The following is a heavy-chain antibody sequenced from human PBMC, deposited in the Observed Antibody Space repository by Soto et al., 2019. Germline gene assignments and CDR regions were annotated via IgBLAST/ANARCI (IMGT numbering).Heavy chain of an antibody. D-gene: IGHD2-21*02. Sequence: QVQLQESGPGLVKPSETLSLTCTVSGGSVSSGSYYWSWIRQPPGKGLEWIGYIYYSGSTNYNPSLRSRVTISVDTSKNQFSLKLSSVTAADTAVYYCARDRPPTKYCGGDCSGDYYYYGMDVWGQGTTVTVSS. CDR3: ARDRPPTKYCGGDCSGDYYYYGMDV. V-gene: IGHV4-61*01. J-gene: IGHJ6*02. CDR2: IYYSGST. CDR1: GGSVSSGSYY.